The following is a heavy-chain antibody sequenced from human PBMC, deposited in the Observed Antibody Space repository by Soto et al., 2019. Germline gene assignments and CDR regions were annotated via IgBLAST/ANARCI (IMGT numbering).Heavy chain of an antibody. CDR2: ISSSGSTI. J-gene: IGHJ4*02. CDR1: GFTFSDYY. V-gene: IGHV3-11*01. CDR3: ARSPLLRYFDWLLKPPHFDY. Sequence: GGSLRLSCAASGFTFSDYYMSWIRQAPGKGLEWVSYISSSGSTIYYAESVKGRFTISRDNAKNSLYLQMNSLRAEDTAVYYCARSPLLRYFDWLLKPPHFDYWGQGTLVTVSS. D-gene: IGHD3-9*01.